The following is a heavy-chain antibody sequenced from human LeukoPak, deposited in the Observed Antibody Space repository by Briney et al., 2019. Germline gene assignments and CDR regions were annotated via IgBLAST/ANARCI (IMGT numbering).Heavy chain of an antibody. D-gene: IGHD1-26*01. J-gene: IGHJ4*02. Sequence: SETLSLICAVYGGSFSDFFWTVVRQPPGQGLDWIAEINDSGNTNYNPSLGGRGTMSVDPSKKEFSLKLNSVTVADTAVYYCGRHQEGAIDFWGQGTLVLVSS. V-gene: IGHV4-34*01. CDR3: GRHQEGAIDF. CDR1: GGSFSDFF. CDR2: INDSGNT.